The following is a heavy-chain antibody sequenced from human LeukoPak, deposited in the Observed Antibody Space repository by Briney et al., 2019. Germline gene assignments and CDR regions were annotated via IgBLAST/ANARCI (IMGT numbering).Heavy chain of an antibody. CDR1: GFTFSSYS. CDR3: ARDNYDSSGYYSEGWFDP. CDR2: ISSSSSYI. Sequence: PGGSLRLSCAASGFTFSSYSMNWVRQAPGKGLEWVSSISSSSSYIYYADSVKGRFTISRDNAKNSLYLQMNSLRADDTAVYYCARDNYDSSGYYSEGWFDPWGQGTLVTVSS. D-gene: IGHD3-22*01. V-gene: IGHV3-21*04. J-gene: IGHJ5*02.